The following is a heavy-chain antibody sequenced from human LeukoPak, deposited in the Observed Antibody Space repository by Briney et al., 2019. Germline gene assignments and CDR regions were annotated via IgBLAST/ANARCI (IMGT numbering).Heavy chain of an antibody. CDR2: IYYGDNT. CDR1: VGSISTYY. D-gene: IGHD4-23*01. V-gene: IGHV4-59*01. Sequence: PSEALSLTCTVTVGSISTYYWSWIRQPPGKGLEWIGYIYYGDNTNYNPSLKSRVTISVDTSKNQFSLKLSSVTTADTAVYYCAREDYGGKADYWGQGTLVTVSS. CDR3: AREDYGGKADY. J-gene: IGHJ4*02.